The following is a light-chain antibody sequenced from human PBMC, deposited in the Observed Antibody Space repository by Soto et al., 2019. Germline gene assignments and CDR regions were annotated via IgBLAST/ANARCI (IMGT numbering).Light chain of an antibody. Sequence: EIVLTQSPGTLSLYTGERATLSCRASQSVSSSYLAWYQQKPGQAPRLLIYGASSRATGIPDRFSGSGSGTDFTLTISRLEPEDFAMYYCQQYGSSPPITFGQGTRLEIK. CDR1: QSVSSSY. CDR3: QQYGSSPPIT. V-gene: IGKV3-20*01. J-gene: IGKJ5*01. CDR2: GAS.